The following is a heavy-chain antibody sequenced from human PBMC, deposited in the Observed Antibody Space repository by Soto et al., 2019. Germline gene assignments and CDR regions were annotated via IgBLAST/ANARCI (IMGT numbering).Heavy chain of an antibody. Sequence: SETLSLTCAVYDTSFSGYYWSWIRQPPGKGLEWIGEIFHGGSTDYNPSLKGRASISVDTSKNQFSLTLTSVTAADTAVYYCTRARISMIAYYWGPGTLVTVSS. D-gene: IGHD3-16*01. J-gene: IGHJ4*02. V-gene: IGHV4-34*12. CDR3: TRARISMIAYY. CDR2: IFHGGST. CDR1: DTSFSGYY.